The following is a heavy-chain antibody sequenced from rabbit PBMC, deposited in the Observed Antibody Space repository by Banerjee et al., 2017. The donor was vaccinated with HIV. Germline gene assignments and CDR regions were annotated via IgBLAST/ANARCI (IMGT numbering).Heavy chain of an antibody. Sequence: QEQLVESGGGLVKPEGSLTLTCKASGFTLSSSYWICWVRQAPGKGLEWIGCISTSSGTTGTASWAKGRFTISKTSSTTVTLQMTSLTAADTATYFCARVYDSTGYTFAFDPWGPGTLVTVS. V-gene: IGHV1S45*01. J-gene: IGHJ2*01. CDR1: GFTLSSSYW. CDR2: ISTSSGTT. CDR3: ARVYDSTGYTFAFDP. D-gene: IGHD7-1*01.